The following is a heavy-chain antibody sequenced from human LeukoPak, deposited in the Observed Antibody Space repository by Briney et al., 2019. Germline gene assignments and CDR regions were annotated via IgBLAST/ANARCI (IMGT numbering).Heavy chain of an antibody. D-gene: IGHD3-3*01. CDR1: GFTFSSYA. CDR3: AKDRYDFWSGYYTLYYYYYGMDV. Sequence: GGSLRLSCAASGFTFSSYAMSWVRQAPGKGLEWVSAISGSGGSTYYADSVKGRFTISRDNSKNTLCLQMNSLRAEDTAVYYCAKDRYDFWSGYYTLYYYYYGMDVWGQGTTVTVSS. J-gene: IGHJ6*02. V-gene: IGHV3-23*01. CDR2: ISGSGGST.